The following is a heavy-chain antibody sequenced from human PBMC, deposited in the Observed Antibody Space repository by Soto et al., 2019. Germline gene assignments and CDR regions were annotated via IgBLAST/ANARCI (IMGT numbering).Heavy chain of an antibody. D-gene: IGHD6-13*01. J-gene: IGHJ5*02. CDR3: AKDPGYSSSWYVWFDP. Sequence: LRLSCAASGFTFSSYAMTWVRQAPGKGLEWVSAISGSGGSTYYADSVKGRFTISRDNSKNTLYLQMNSLRAEDTAVYYCAKDPGYSSSWYVWFDPWGQGTLVTVSS. V-gene: IGHV3-23*01. CDR1: GFTFSSYA. CDR2: ISGSGGST.